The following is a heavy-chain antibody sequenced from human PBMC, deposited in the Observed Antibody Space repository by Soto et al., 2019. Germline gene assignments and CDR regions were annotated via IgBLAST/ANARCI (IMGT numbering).Heavy chain of an antibody. V-gene: IGHV4-31*03. J-gene: IGHJ5*02. Sequence: SETLSLTCTVSGGSISSGAYYWGWIRQHPGKGLEYIGYIYLVGTTNYNPSLKSRLSISVDTSKNQFSLNLSSVTAADTAVYYCARGGHASDYIGFDPWGQGTLVTVSS. D-gene: IGHD3-16*01. CDR2: IYLVGTT. CDR3: ARGGHASDYIGFDP. CDR1: GGSISSGAYY.